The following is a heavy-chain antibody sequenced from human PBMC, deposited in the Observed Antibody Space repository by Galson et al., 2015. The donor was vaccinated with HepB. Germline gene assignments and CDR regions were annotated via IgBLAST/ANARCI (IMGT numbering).Heavy chain of an antibody. Sequence: SLRLSCAASGFTFSSHAMHWVRQAPGKGLEWVAVISYDGSNKYYADSVKGRFTISRDNSKNALYLQMNSLRAEDTAVYYCASALGTEVVPPATYYYGMDVWGQGTTVTVSS. V-gene: IGHV3-30-3*01. D-gene: IGHD2-2*01. CDR1: GFTFSSHA. J-gene: IGHJ6*02. CDR3: ASALGTEVVPPATYYYGMDV. CDR2: ISYDGSNK.